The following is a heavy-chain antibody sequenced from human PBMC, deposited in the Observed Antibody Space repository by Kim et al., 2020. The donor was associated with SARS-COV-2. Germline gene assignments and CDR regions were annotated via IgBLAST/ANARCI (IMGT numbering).Heavy chain of an antibody. CDR3: VPCVTLAVRSGWCTFFDH. J-gene: IGHJ4*02. D-gene: IGHD6-19*01. Sequence: GGSLRLSCAASGLTLRSYAMNWVRQGPGKGLEWVSSINRGGDTYYAASVKGRFTISRDNFKDTLSLQMNSPRAEDTGNYYCVPCVTLAVRSGWCTFFDHWGQGTLVNVS. CDR1: GLTLRSYA. V-gene: IGHV3-23*01. CDR2: INRGGDT.